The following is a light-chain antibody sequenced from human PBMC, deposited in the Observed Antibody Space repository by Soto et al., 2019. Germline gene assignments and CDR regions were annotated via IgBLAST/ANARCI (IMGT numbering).Light chain of an antibody. CDR2: EGS. CDR1: SSDVGSSNY. Sequence: QSVLTQPASVSGSPGQSLTISCTGTSSDVGSSNYVSWYQQHPGKAPKLIIYEGSRRPSGVSARFSGSKSGNAASLTISGLQADDEADYYYCSSPGTSTLVVFGRGTKVTVL. V-gene: IGLV2-23*01. CDR3: CSSPGTSTLVV. J-gene: IGLJ1*01.